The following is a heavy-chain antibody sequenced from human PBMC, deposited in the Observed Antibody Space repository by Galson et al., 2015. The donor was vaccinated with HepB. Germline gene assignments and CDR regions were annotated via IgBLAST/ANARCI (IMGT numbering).Heavy chain of an antibody. Sequence: SLRLSCAASGFTFSNAWMHWVRQAPGKGLEWVSRIKSTTDGGTTDYDAPVKGRFTISRDDSKNTLYLQMYSLKTGVTAVYYCTTGSRYCTNGVCSDFDYWVQGTLVTVSS. D-gene: IGHD2-8*01. CDR3: TTGSRYCTNGVCSDFDY. V-gene: IGHV3-15*07. CDR2: IKSTTDGGTT. J-gene: IGHJ4*02. CDR1: GFTFSNAW.